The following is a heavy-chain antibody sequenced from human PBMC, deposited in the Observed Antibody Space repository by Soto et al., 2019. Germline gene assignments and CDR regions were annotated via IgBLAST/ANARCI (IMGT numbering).Heavy chain of an antibody. V-gene: IGHV1-8*01. D-gene: IGHD3-22*01. CDR2: MNPNSGNT. J-gene: IGHJ5*02. Sequence: QVQLVQSGAEVKKPGASVKVSCKASGYTFTTYDINWVRQAPGQGLEWMGWMNPNSGNTGYAQKLQGRVTMTRNTSISTTYMELRSLRSEDTAVYYCARGLVMYESSARGTRFDPWGQGTLVTVSS. CDR3: ARGLVMYESSARGTRFDP. CDR1: GYTFTTYD.